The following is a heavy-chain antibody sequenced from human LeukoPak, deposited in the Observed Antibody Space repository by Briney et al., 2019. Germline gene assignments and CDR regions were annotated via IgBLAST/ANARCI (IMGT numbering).Heavy chain of an antibody. CDR3: AREQPGTNWFDP. D-gene: IGHD3-10*01. V-gene: IGHV1-18*01. J-gene: IGHJ5*02. CDR2: ISAYNGNT. Sequence: SVKVSCKASGYTFTSYGISWVRQAPGQGLEWMGWISAYNGNTNYAQKLQGRVTMTTDTSTSTAYMELKSLRSDDTAVYYCAREQPGTNWFDPWGQGTLVTVSS. CDR1: GYTFTSYG.